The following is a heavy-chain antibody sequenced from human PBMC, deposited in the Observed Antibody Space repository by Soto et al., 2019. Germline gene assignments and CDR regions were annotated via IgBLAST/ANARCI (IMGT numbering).Heavy chain of an antibody. CDR1: GYSISTDFY. CDR3: ARSNYYGSGNYYFNWFDP. Sequence: SETLSLTCAVSGYSISTDFYWGWIRQPPGKGLEWIGNIYHSGSTYYNPSLKSRVTISIDTSKNQFSLKLSSVTAADTAVYYCARSNYYGSGNYYFNWFDPWGQGTLVTVSS. V-gene: IGHV4-38-2*01. J-gene: IGHJ5*02. D-gene: IGHD3-10*01. CDR2: IYHSGST.